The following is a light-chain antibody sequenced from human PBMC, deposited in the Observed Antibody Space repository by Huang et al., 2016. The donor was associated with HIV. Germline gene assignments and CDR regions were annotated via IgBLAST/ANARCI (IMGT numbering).Light chain of an antibody. J-gene: IGKJ4*01. CDR3: HQRDNWLT. CDR1: QSVGTA. V-gene: IGKV3-11*01. Sequence: VLTQSPATLSLSPGLRATLFCRASQSVGTALGWYQQRPGQAPRLLIYSASQRAAGTPARFSGSGSGTHFTLTINSLETDDVATYFCHQRDNWLTFGGGTKVEIK. CDR2: SAS.